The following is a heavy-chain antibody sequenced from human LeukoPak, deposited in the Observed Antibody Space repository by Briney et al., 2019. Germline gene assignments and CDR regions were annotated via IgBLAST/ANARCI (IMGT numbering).Heavy chain of an antibody. Sequence: ASVKVSCKASGYTLTSYDINWVRQATGQGLEWMGWMNPNSGNTGYAQKFQGRVTITRNTSISTAYMELSSLRSEDTAVYYCARGGYDFWSGYYSQLYNWFDPWGQGTLVTVSS. V-gene: IGHV1-8*03. J-gene: IGHJ5*02. CDR1: GYTLTSYD. D-gene: IGHD3-3*01. CDR3: ARGGYDFWSGYYSQLYNWFDP. CDR2: MNPNSGNT.